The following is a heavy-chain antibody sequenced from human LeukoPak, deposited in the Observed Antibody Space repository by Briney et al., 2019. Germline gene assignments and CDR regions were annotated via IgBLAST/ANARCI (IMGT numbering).Heavy chain of an antibody. J-gene: IGHJ6*02. D-gene: IGHD3-3*01. V-gene: IGHV3-30-3*01. CDR3: ARVSLRFLEWFSMDV. CDR2: ISCDGSNK. CDR1: GYTFSSYA. Sequence: GRSLKLFCAATGYTFSSYAMYWVRQAPGKGLEWVAAISCDGSNKYYADSVKGRFTISRDNSKNTLYLQMNSLRAEDTAVYYCARVSLRFLEWFSMDVWGQGTTVTVSS.